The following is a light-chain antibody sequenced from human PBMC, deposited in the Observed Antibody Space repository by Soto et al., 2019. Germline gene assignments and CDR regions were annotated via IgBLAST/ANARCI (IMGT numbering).Light chain of an antibody. Sequence: EIVLTQSPGTLSLSPGERATLSCRASQSVSSSYLAWYQQKPGQAPRLLIFAASSRATGIPDRFSRSGSGTDFTLTISRLEPDDSAVYSCHQYGNLYTFGQGTKLEIK. CDR1: QSVSSSY. V-gene: IGKV3-20*01. J-gene: IGKJ2*01. CDR3: HQYGNLYT. CDR2: AAS.